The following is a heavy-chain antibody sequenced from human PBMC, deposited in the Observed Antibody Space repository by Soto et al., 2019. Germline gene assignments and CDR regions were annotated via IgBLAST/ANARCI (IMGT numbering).Heavy chain of an antibody. V-gene: IGHV3-23*01. CDR2: ISGSGGST. CDR3: AKDQAGGKYYDFWSGTFDAFDI. D-gene: IGHD3-3*01. J-gene: IGHJ3*02. Sequence: SLRLSCAASGFTFSSYAMSWVRQAPGKGLEWVSAISGSGGSTYYADSVKGRFTISRDNSKNTLYLQMNSLRAEDTAVYYCAKDQAGGKYYDFWSGTFDAFDIWGQGTMVTVSS. CDR1: GFTFSSYA.